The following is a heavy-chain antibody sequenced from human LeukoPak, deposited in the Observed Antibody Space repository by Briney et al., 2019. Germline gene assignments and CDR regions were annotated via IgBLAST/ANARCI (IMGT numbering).Heavy chain of an antibody. J-gene: IGHJ4*02. D-gene: IGHD3-10*01. V-gene: IGHV4-38-2*02. Sequence: PSETLSLTCTVSGYSISSGYYWGWIRQPPGKGLEWIGSIYHSGSTYYNPSLKSRVTISLDTSKNQFSLKVTSVTAADTAVYYCARGKVYYYGSGSYSDYWGQGTLVTVSS. CDR1: GYSISSGYY. CDR3: ARGKVYYYGSGSYSDY. CDR2: IYHSGST.